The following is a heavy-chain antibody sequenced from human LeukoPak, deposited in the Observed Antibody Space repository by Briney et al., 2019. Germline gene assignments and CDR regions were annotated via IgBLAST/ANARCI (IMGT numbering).Heavy chain of an antibody. V-gene: IGHV3-23*01. D-gene: IGHD6-13*01. J-gene: IGHJ4*02. Sequence: PGGSLRLSCAASGFTFSSYAMSWVRQAPGKGLEWVSAISGRGGSTYYADSVKGRFTISRDNSKNTLYLQMNSLRAEDTAVYYCAKEGEGSWYRNPSFFDYWGQGTLVTVSS. CDR3: AKEGEGSWYRNPSFFDY. CDR1: GFTFSSYA. CDR2: ISGRGGST.